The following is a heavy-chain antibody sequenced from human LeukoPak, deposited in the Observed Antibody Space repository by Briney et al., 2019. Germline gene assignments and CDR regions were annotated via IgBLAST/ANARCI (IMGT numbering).Heavy chain of an antibody. D-gene: IGHD6-19*01. CDR3: ARVRPRWRFIAVAVVLDY. Sequence: ASVKVSCKASGYTFTSYDINWVRQATGQGLEWMGWMNPNSGNTGYAQKFQGRVTMTRNTSISTAYMELSSLRSEDTAVYYCARVRPRWRFIAVAVVLDYWGQGTLVTVSS. CDR2: MNPNSGNT. V-gene: IGHV1-8*01. J-gene: IGHJ4*02. CDR1: GYTFTSYD.